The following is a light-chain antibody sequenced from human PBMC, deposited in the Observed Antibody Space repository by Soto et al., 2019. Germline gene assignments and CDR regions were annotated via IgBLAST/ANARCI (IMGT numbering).Light chain of an antibody. J-gene: IGKJ2*02. Sequence: EIVLTQSPATLSLSPGERATLSCRARQSVSSYLAWYQQKPGQAPRLLIYDASNRATGIPARFSGSGSGTDFTLTISSLEPEDFAVYYCQQRSNWPPVWTFGQGTKLEIK. CDR2: DAS. CDR3: QQRSNWPPVWT. V-gene: IGKV3-11*01. CDR1: QSVSSY.